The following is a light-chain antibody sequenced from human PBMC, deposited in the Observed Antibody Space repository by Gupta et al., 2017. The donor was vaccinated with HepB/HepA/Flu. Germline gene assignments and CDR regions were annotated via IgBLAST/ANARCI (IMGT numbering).Light chain of an antibody. CDR3: QQNYSTVS. CDR2: AAS. Sequence: DIQMTQSPSSLSASVGDTFTITCRAGPSLDNFLSWYQQKPEKAPKLMIYAASKVKRGVPCRFRGSADGKGFTHTSSQRQYEACENYYLQQNYSTVSFGHGTRVDVK. V-gene: IGKV1-39*01. CDR1: PSLDNF. J-gene: IGKJ3*01.